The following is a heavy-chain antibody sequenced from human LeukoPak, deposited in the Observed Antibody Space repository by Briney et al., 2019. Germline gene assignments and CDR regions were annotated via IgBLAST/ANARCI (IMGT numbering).Heavy chain of an antibody. CDR3: ARIADYYDSSGYPVDY. J-gene: IGHJ4*02. D-gene: IGHD3-22*01. Sequence: GASVKVSCTAPGAAFNRIPISWVRQAPGQGLEWMGKIFPVFITTYYAQKFQGRLTLTMDESTSTAYMELSGLRSEDTALYYCARIADYYDSSGYPVDYWGQGTLVTVSS. CDR1: GAAFNRIP. CDR2: IFPVFITT. V-gene: IGHV1-69*05.